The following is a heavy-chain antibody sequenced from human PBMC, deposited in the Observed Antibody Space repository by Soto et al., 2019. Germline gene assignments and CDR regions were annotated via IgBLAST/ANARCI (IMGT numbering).Heavy chain of an antibody. CDR2: IYDDGST. D-gene: IGHD3-16*01. CDR3: ARFFGNAFDI. Sequence: SETLSLTCIVSGGSISSSSFNWGWLRPPQGKGLEWIGSIYDDGSTDYNPSRKSRAIISVDTSKNEFSLKLTSVTAADTAVYYCARFFGNAFDIWGHGTVVTVSS. J-gene: IGHJ3*02. V-gene: IGHV4-39*01. CDR1: GGSISSSSFN.